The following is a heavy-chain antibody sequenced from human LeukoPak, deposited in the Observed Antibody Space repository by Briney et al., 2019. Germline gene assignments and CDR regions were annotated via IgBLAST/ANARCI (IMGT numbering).Heavy chain of an antibody. D-gene: IGHD3-16*02. CDR3: ARGRITFGGVIVKGLNWFDP. V-gene: IGHV4-39*07. CDR2: IYYSGST. Sequence: SETLSLTCTVSGGSISSSSYYWGWIRQPPGKGLEWIGSIYYSGSTYYNPSLKSRVTIPVDTSKNQFSLKLGSVTAADTAVYYCARGRITFGGVIVKGLNWFDPWGQGTLVTVSS. CDR1: GGSISSSSYY. J-gene: IGHJ5*02.